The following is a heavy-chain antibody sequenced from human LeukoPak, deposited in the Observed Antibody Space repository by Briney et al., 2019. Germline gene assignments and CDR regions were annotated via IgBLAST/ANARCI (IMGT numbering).Heavy chain of an antibody. CDR3: AKDLVGAIVHYGMDV. D-gene: IGHD1-26*01. Sequence: PGGSLRLSCAASGFTFSSYAMSWVRQAPGKGLEWVSAISGSGGSTYYADSVKGRFTISRDNSKNTLYLQMNSLRAEDTAVYYCAKDLVGAIVHYGMDVWGQGTTVTVSS. CDR1: GFTFSSYA. J-gene: IGHJ6*02. V-gene: IGHV3-23*01. CDR2: ISGSGGST.